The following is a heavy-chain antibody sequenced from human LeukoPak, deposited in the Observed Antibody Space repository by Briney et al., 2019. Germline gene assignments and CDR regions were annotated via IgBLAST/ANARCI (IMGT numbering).Heavy chain of an antibody. CDR1: GFTFSSYS. V-gene: IGHV3-21*01. CDR3: AKDCSSSWYYYYYYYMDV. D-gene: IGHD6-13*01. Sequence: GGSLRLSCAASGFTFSSYSMNWVRQAPGKGLEWVSSISSSSSYIYYADSVKGRFTISRDNAKNSLYLQMNSLRAEDTAVYYCAKDCSSSWYYYYYYYMDVWGKGTTVTISS. J-gene: IGHJ6*03. CDR2: ISSSSSYI.